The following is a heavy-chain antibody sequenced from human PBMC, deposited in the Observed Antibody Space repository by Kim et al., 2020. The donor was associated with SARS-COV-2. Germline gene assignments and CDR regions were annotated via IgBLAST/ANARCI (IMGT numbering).Heavy chain of an antibody. CDR3: ARNYYDSSGYYYSY. D-gene: IGHD3-22*01. Sequence: VDSVKGRFTISRDNAKNSLYLQMNSLRAEDTAVYYCARNYYDSSGYYYSYWGQGTLVTVSS. V-gene: IGHV3-7*03. J-gene: IGHJ4*02.